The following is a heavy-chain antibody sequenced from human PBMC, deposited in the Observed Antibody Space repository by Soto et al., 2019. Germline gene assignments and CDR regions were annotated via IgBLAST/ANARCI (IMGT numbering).Heavy chain of an antibody. CDR2: TCYSGGT. J-gene: IGHJ4*02. D-gene: IGHD3-22*01. V-gene: IGHV4-30-4*01. CDR3: ARARRVYYYDSRGYHSEF. Sequence: SETLSLTCCVSGDSISSGDYCWSWIRQPPGKGLEWIGYTCYSGGTHYHPSLKSRVTISLDTSKNQFSLNLNSVTAADTALYYCARARRVYYYDSRGYHSEFWGPGTRVIVSS. CDR1: GDSISSGDYC.